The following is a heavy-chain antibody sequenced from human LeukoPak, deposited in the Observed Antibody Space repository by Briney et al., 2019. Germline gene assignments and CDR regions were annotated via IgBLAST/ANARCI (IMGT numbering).Heavy chain of an antibody. CDR1: GFTFSSYA. J-gene: IGHJ4*02. CDR3: ARNPAYDYSDY. CDR2: IKETGREL. Sequence: GGSLRLSCAASGFTFSSYAMHWVRQAPGKGLEWVANIKETGRELYYMDSVKGRFTISRDNTRNSLYLQMTSLRAEDTALYYCARNPAYDYSDYWGQGTLVTVSS. D-gene: IGHD2-21*01. V-gene: IGHV3-7*01.